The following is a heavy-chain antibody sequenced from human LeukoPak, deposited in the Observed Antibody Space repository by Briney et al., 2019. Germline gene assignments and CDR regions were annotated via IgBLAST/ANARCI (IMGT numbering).Heavy chain of an antibody. V-gene: IGHV1-24*01. D-gene: IGHD4-17*01. Sequence: ASVKVSCKVSGYTLTELSMHWVRQAPGKGLEWMGGFDPEDGETIYAQKFQGRVTMTEDTSTDTAYMEVGSLRSEDTAVYHCATQYYGAFDYWGQGTLVTVSS. CDR1: GYTLTELS. J-gene: IGHJ4*02. CDR2: FDPEDGET. CDR3: ATQYYGAFDY.